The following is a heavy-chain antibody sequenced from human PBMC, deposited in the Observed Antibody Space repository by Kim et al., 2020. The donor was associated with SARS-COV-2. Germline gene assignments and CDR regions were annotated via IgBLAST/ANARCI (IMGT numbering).Heavy chain of an antibody. V-gene: IGHV3-23*01. CDR1: GFTFSSYA. Sequence: GGSLRLSCAASGFTFSSYAMSWVRQAPGKGLEWVSAISGSGGSTYYADSVKGRFTISRDNSKNTLYLQMNSLRAEDTAVYYCAKAGEYYDSGGCYSVPDYWGQVTLVTVSS. D-gene: IGHD3-22*01. CDR2: ISGSGGST. CDR3: AKAGEYYDSGGCYSVPDY. J-gene: IGHJ4*02.